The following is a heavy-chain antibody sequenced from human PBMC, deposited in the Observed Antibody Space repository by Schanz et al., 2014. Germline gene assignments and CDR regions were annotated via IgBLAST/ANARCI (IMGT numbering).Heavy chain of an antibody. CDR1: GFTVSNSY. V-gene: IGHV3-53*04. Sequence: EMQLVDSGGGLVQPGGSLRLSCAASGFTVSNSYIHWVRQAPGKGLEWASTIYSSGSTYYEDTVRGRFTISRDNSMNTVYLQRNSLRTDDAAVYYCARAQGVIHLYYGVDVWGQGTTVTVS. CDR2: IYSSGST. D-gene: IGHD2-21*01. CDR3: ARAQGVIHLYYGVDV. J-gene: IGHJ6*02.